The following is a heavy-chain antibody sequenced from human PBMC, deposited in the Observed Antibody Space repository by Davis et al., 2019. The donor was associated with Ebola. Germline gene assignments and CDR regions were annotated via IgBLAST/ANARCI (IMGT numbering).Heavy chain of an antibody. Sequence: GESLKISCEASTFTFSSYAMHWVRQAPGKGLEWVAFISTDGNKQDYADSVKGRFTISRDNYRDTLFLQMDSLRFEDSAVYYCVKDQSMIANNFFGLDVWGQGTTVTVSS. J-gene: IGHJ6*02. D-gene: IGHD3-16*01. CDR2: ISTDGNKQ. CDR1: TFTFSSYA. V-gene: IGHV3-30*18. CDR3: VKDQSMIANNFFGLDV.